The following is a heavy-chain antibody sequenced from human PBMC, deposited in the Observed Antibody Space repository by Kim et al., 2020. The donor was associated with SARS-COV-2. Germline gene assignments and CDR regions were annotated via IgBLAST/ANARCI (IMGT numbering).Heavy chain of an antibody. CDR3: ARARTLLWFGELLSGWFDP. CDR1: GGSISSSNW. V-gene: IGHV4-4*02. CDR2: IYHSGST. Sequence: SETLSLTCAVSGGSISSSNWWSWVRQPPGKGLEWIGEIYHSGSTNYNPSLKSRVTISVDKSKNQFSLKLSSVTADTAVYYCARARTLLWFGELLSGWFDP. D-gene: IGHD3-10*01. J-gene: IGHJ5*02.